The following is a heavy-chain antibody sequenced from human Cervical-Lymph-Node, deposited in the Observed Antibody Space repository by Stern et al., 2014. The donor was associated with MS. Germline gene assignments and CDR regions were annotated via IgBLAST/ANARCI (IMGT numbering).Heavy chain of an antibody. D-gene: IGHD1-26*01. V-gene: IGHV4-61*02. CDR3: ATTRWDLFTWNWFDP. J-gene: IGHJ5*02. Sequence: QVQLVQSGPGLVKPSQTLSLTCTVSGGSISSSGYYWSWIRQPADKGLEWIGRIHDSGSTYYNPSLKSRVTISMDPAKKQLSLKLPSVTAADTAVYYCATTRWDLFTWNWFDPWGQGTLVTVSS. CDR1: GGSISSSGYY. CDR2: IHDSGST.